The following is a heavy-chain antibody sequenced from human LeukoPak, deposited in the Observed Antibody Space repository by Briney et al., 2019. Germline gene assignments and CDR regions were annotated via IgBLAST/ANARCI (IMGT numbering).Heavy chain of an antibody. J-gene: IGHJ4*02. D-gene: IGHD6-13*01. CDR3: ARHQHQLVTGYDY. CDR1: SGSISSYC. CDR2: SCTSGST. Sequence: PSETLSLTCTVSSGSISSYCWNWIRQPPGKGLEWIGYSCTSGSTNYNPSLMSRVTISVDTSKNQFSLKLISVTAADTAVYYCARHQHQLVTGYDYWGQGTLVTVSS. V-gene: IGHV4-4*09.